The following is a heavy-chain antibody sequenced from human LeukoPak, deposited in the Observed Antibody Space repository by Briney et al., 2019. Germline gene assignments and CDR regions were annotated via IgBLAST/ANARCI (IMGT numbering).Heavy chain of an antibody. V-gene: IGHV3-23*01. Sequence: GGSLRLSCAASGFTFSRYDMYWVRQAPGKGLEWVSAISGSGGSTYYADSVKGRFTISRDNSKNTLYLQMNSLRPEDTALYYCAKDLSSAITSALVLDDWGQGTTVTVS. CDR2: ISGSGGST. J-gene: IGHJ6*02. D-gene: IGHD3-22*01. CDR1: GFTFSRYD. CDR3: AKDLSSAITSALVLDD.